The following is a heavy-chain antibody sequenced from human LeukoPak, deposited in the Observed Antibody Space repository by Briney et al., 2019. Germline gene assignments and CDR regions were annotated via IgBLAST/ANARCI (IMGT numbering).Heavy chain of an antibody. J-gene: IGHJ4*02. V-gene: IGHV3-30*02. D-gene: IGHD3-16*01. CDR3: ARWGLPNEDY. Sequence: GGSLRLSCAASGFTFSSYGIHWVRQAPGKGLEWVAFIRYDGSNKYYADSVKGRFTISRDNAKNSLYLQMNSLRAEDTAVYYCARWGLPNEDYWGQGTLVTVSS. CDR2: IRYDGSNK. CDR1: GFTFSSYG.